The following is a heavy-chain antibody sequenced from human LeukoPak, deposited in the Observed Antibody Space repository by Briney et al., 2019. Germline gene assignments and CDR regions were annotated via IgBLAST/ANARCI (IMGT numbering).Heavy chain of an antibody. V-gene: IGHV1-69*13. D-gene: IGHD3/OR15-3a*01. CDR3: ASGTSYRDSFDV. J-gene: IGHJ3*01. Sequence: SVKVSCKASGGTFSSYAISWVRQAPGQGLEWMGGIIPIFGTANYAQKFQGTVSITADEFTDTVNMELSSLRTDDTDVYYCASGTSYRDSFDVWGQGTKVTVSS. CDR2: IIPIFGTA. CDR1: GGTFSSYA.